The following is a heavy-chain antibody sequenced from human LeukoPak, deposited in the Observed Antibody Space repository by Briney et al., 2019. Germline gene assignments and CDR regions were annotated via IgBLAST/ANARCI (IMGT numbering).Heavy chain of an antibody. V-gene: IGHV1-46*01. J-gene: IGHJ4*02. CDR1: GYTFTSYY. CDR3: ARDSSPDTAMELGLQDY. D-gene: IGHD5-18*01. CDR2: INPSGGST. Sequence: ASVKVSCKASGYTFTSYYMHWVRQAPGQGLEWMGIINPSGGSTSYAQKFQDRVTTTRDTSTSTVYMELSSLRSEDTAVYYCARDSSPDTAMELGLQDYWGQGTLVTVSS.